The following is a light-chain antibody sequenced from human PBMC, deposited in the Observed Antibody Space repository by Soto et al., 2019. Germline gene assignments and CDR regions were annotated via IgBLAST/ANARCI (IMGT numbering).Light chain of an antibody. J-gene: IGKJ2*01. V-gene: IGKV3-15*01. Sequence: EIVMTQSPATLSVSPGERATLSCRASQSVSSKLAWYQQKPGQALRLLIYGASTRATGIPARFSDSGSGTEFTLTISSLQSEDFAVYYCQQYDNWYTFGQGTKLEIK. CDR3: QQYDNWYT. CDR2: GAS. CDR1: QSVSSK.